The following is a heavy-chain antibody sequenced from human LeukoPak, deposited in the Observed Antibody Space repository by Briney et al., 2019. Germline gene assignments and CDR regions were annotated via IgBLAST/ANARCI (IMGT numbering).Heavy chain of an antibody. CDR2: ISYDGSNK. V-gene: IGHV3-30-3*01. Sequence: PGGSLRLSCAASGFTFSSYAMHWVRQAPGKGLEWVAVISYDGSNKYYADSVEGRFTISRDNSKNTLYLQMNSLRAEDTAVYYCAKDMKGGYSYGYTFDYWGQGTLVTVSS. D-gene: IGHD5-18*01. CDR3: AKDMKGGYSYGYTFDY. J-gene: IGHJ4*02. CDR1: GFTFSSYA.